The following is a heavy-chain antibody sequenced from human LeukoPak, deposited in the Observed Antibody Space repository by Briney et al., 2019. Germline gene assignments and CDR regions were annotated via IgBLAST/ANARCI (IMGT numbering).Heavy chain of an antibody. CDR3: ARWLQRPIDF. J-gene: IGHJ4*02. Sequence: GGSLRLSCAASGFTLSSYAMGWVRQAPGKGLEWVSAISTSGGDTYYAVSVKGRFTISRDNSKNALYLQMNSLRAEDTAVYYCARWLQRPIDFWGQGTLVTVSS. V-gene: IGHV3-23*01. CDR1: GFTLSSYA. CDR2: ISTSGGDT. D-gene: IGHD5-24*01.